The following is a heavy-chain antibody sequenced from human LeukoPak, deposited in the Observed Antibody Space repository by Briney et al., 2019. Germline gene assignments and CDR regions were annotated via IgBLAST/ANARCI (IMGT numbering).Heavy chain of an antibody. CDR2: IRYDGSNK. D-gene: IGHD1-26*01. V-gene: IGHV3-30*02. CDR3: AAKGTLYYYYMDV. CDR1: GFTFSSYD. Sequence: GGSLTLSCAASGFTFSSYDMHWVRQAPGKGLEWVAFIRYDGSNKYYADSVKGRFTISRDNSKNTLYLQMNSLRAEDTAVYYCAAKGTLYYYYMDVWGKGTTVTVSS. J-gene: IGHJ6*03.